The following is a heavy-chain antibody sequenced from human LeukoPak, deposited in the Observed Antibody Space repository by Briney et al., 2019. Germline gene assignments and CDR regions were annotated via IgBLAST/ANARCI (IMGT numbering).Heavy chain of an antibody. CDR2: ISWNSGRI. J-gene: IGHJ6*03. Sequence: GRSLRLSCAASGFTFDDYAMHWVRQAPGKGLEWVSGISWNSGRIGYADSVKGRFTISRDNAKNSLYLQMNSLRAEDTALYYCARVIPPLVYMDVWGKGTTVTVSS. V-gene: IGHV3-9*01. CDR3: ARVIPPLVYMDV. D-gene: IGHD2-21*01. CDR1: GFTFDDYA.